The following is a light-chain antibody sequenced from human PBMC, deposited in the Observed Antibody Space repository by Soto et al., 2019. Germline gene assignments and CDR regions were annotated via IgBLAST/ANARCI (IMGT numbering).Light chain of an antibody. V-gene: IGKV3-15*01. J-gene: IGKJ4*01. Sequence: EIVMTQSPATLSVSPGERVTLSCRASQSVSGNLAWYQQKPGQAPRLLLFGASTRATGIPARFSGSGSGTESTLTITSRQSEHVAVDYCQQYNNWPPLTFGGGTTVEIK. CDR1: QSVSGN. CDR3: QQYNNWPPLT. CDR2: GAS.